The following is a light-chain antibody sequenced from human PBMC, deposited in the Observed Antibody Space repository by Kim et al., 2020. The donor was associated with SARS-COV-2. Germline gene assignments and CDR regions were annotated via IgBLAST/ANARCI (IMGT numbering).Light chain of an antibody. J-gene: IGLJ1*01. CDR3: FSYAGAYIFYV. Sequence: QSALTQPRSVSGSPGQSVTISCTGTSSDVGAYNYVSWYQQHPGKAPKLMIYEVTKRPSGVPDRFSASKSGNTASLTISGLQAEDEADYYCFSYAGAYIFYVFGTGTKVTVL. CDR1: SSDVGAYNY. V-gene: IGLV2-11*01. CDR2: EVT.